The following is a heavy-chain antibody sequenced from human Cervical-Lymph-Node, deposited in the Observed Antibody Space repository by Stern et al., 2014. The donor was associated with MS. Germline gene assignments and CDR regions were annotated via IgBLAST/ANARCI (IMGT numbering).Heavy chain of an antibody. CDR1: GYTFTSYW. CDR2: IFPGGSDI. Sequence: EVQLEESGPEVKRPGESLKISCQASGYTFTSYWIGWVRQMPGKGLEWIAIIFPGGSDIRYSPSFQGQVTFSADKSSSTAYLQWNNLKASDTAIYYCARQRYFDYWGQGTLVTVSS. CDR3: ARQRYFDY. V-gene: IGHV5-51*01. J-gene: IGHJ4*02.